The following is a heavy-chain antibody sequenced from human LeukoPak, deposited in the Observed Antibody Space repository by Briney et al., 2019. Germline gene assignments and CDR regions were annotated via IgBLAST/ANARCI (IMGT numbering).Heavy chain of an antibody. D-gene: IGHD2-15*01. Sequence: SETLSLTCAVYGGSFSGYYWSWIRQPPGKGLEWIGGINHSGSTNYNPSLKSRVTISVDTSKNQFSLKLSSVTAADTAVYYCASDGGYCSGGSCFGYWGQGTPVTVSS. CDR1: GGSFSGYY. CDR3: ASDGGYCSGGSCFGY. V-gene: IGHV4-34*01. J-gene: IGHJ4*02. CDR2: INHSGST.